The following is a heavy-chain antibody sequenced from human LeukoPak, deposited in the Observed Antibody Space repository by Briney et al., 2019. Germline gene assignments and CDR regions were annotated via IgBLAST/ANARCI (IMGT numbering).Heavy chain of an antibody. CDR2: ISGSVNRT. V-gene: IGHV3-23*01. Sequence: GGSLRLSCAASGFTFSSFAMSWVRQAPGKGLEWVSGISGSVNRTNYADSVKGRFTISRDNSKNTLYLQMNSLRAADAAVYYCARQGSSGVDTTRPFDIWGPGTMVTVSS. CDR3: ARQGSSGVDTTRPFDI. CDR1: GFTFSSFA. D-gene: IGHD1-26*01. J-gene: IGHJ3*02.